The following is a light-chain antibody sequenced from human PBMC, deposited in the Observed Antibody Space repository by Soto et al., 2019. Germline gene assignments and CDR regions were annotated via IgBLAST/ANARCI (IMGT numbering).Light chain of an antibody. V-gene: IGKV3-15*01. CDR2: GAS. CDR3: EQYNEWPPYT. Sequence: EIVMTQSPATLSVLPGERVTLSCRASQSVSSNLAWYQQKPGQAPRLLIYGASTRATGIPARCSGSGSGTEFTLAISSLQSEDFAVYYCEQYNEWPPYTFGQGTKLEL. J-gene: IGKJ2*01. CDR1: QSVSSN.